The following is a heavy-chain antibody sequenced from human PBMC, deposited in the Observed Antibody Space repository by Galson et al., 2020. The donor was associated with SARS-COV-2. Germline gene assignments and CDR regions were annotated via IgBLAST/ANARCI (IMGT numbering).Heavy chain of an antibody. J-gene: IGHJ4*02. CDR2: FHYDGST. Sequence: SETLSLTCSVSNGSISSDYWAWIRQTQGKGLEWNGIFHYDGSTNYNPSLKSRVTISVDTSKNRFSLKLSSLTAADTAVYFCARYTTSSVSFDYWGQGTLVTVSS. CDR3: ARYTTSSVSFDY. CDR1: NGSISSDY. D-gene: IGHD6-6*01. V-gene: IGHV4-59*08.